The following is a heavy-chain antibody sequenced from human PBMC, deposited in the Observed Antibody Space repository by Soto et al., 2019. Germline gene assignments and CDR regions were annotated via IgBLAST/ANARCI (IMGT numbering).Heavy chain of an antibody. V-gene: IGHV4-39*01. CDR1: GGSISSSSYY. Sequence: SETLSLTCTVPGGSISSSSYYWGWIRQPPGKGLEWIGSIYYSGSTYYNPSLKSRVTISVDTSKNQFSLKLSSVTAADTAVYYCARPVIARDAFDIWGQGTMVTVSS. CDR2: IYYSGST. D-gene: IGHD3-16*02. CDR3: ARPVIARDAFDI. J-gene: IGHJ3*02.